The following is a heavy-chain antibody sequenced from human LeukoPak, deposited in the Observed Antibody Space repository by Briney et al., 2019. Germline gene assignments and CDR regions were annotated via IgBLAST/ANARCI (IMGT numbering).Heavy chain of an antibody. CDR2: LSASGGST. D-gene: IGHD6-13*01. CDR3: ARARGSSWQIDY. J-gene: IGHJ4*02. Sequence: GGSLRLSCASSGLTFSRYVMGWVRQAPGKGLEWVSTLSASGGSTFYADSVKGRFTISRDNAKNSLYLQMNSLRAEDTAVYYCARARGSSWQIDYWGQGTLVTVSS. V-gene: IGHV3-21*01. CDR1: GLTFSRYV.